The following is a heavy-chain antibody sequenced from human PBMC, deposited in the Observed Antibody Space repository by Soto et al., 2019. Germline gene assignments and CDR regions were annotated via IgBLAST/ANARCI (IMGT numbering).Heavy chain of an antibody. CDR3: AKDRGGRAIFGVLIIDGMDV. CDR1: GFSFSSYA. V-gene: IGHV3-23*01. D-gene: IGHD3-3*01. CDR2: ISASGGST. Sequence: EVQLLESGGGLVQPGGSLRVSCAASGFSFSSYAMNWVRQAPGKGLEWVSAISASGGSTYYAAAVEGRFTISRDNSRNTLYPQMNSLRAEDTAEYYCAKDRGGRAIFGVLIIDGMDVWGQGTTVTVSS. J-gene: IGHJ6*02.